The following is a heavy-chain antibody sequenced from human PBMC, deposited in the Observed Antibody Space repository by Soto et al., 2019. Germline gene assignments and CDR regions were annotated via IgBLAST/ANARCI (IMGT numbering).Heavy chain of an antibody. CDR1: GYSFTGYY. Sequence: HEHLVQSGAEVKRPGASLKVSCKASGYSFTGYYIHWVRQAPGQGLEWMGWINPDSGATNYAQNFQGRVTLTRDTSISTASMDLTSLTSDDTAVYYCARGDYGTGGYTFPYFDYWGQGTLVIVSS. CDR2: INPDSGAT. CDR3: ARGDYGTGGYTFPYFDY. V-gene: IGHV1-2*02. D-gene: IGHD2-8*02. J-gene: IGHJ4*02.